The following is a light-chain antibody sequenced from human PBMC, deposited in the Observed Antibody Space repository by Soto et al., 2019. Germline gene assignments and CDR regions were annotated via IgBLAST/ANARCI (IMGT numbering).Light chain of an antibody. CDR1: SSDIGDYNY. Sequence: QSVLTQPASVSGSPGQSITISCTGTSSDIGDYNYVSWYQQHPGTAPKLMIYEVSNRPLGVSNRFSGSQHGNTASLTISGLQAEDEADYYCSSFTTSSTLFGGGTQLTVL. CDR2: EVS. J-gene: IGLJ3*02. V-gene: IGLV2-14*01. CDR3: SSFTTSSTL.